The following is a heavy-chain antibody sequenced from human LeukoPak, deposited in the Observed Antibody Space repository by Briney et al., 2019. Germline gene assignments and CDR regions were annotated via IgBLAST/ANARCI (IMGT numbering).Heavy chain of an antibody. CDR1: GFTFSSYS. Sequence: GGSLRLSCAASGFTFSSYSMNWVRQAPGKGLEWVSSISSSSSYIYYADSVKGRLTISRDNAKNSLYLQMNSLRAEDTAVYYCASDYYGSGSYYYWGQGTLVTVSS. J-gene: IGHJ4*02. V-gene: IGHV3-21*01. CDR3: ASDYYGSGSYYY. CDR2: ISSSSSYI. D-gene: IGHD3-10*01.